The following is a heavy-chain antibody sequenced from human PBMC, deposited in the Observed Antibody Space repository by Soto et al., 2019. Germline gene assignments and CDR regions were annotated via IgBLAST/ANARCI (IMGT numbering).Heavy chain of an antibody. CDR2: IYYSGST. CDR1: GGSISGHY. Sequence: QVQLQESGPGLVKPSETLSLTCTVSGGSISGHYWSWIRQPPGKGLEWIGFIYYSGSTRYHPSLKSRVTISVDTSKNQFSLRLTSVTAADTAVYYCASDRTGTNPNYMEVWGKGTTVSVSS. J-gene: IGHJ6*03. V-gene: IGHV4-59*11. CDR3: ASDRTGTNPNYMEV. D-gene: IGHD1-7*01.